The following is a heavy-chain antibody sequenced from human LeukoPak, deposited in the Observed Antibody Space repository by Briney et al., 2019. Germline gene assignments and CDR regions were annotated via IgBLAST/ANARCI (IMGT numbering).Heavy chain of an antibody. J-gene: IGHJ4*02. V-gene: IGHV3-7*04. CDR2: INQDGSEI. Sequence: GGSLRLSCAASAFTFSSFWMSWVRQAPGKGLEWVANINQDGSEIYFVDSVKGRFTISRDNAKNSLYLQMSSLRAEDTAVYYCARVFSGSYSWGQGTQVTVSS. CDR1: AFTFSSFW. CDR3: ARVFSGSYS. D-gene: IGHD3-10*01.